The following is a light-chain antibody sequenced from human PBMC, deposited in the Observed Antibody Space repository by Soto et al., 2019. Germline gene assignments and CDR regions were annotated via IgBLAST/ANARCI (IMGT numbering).Light chain of an antibody. CDR1: KIGGKS. Sequence: SYELTQPPSVSVAPGQPASITCGGTKIGGKSVHWYQQKPGQAPVLVVHDDSDRPSGIPERFSGSNSGKTATLTISRVEAGDEADYYCQVWDSSSDHPVFGGGTKLTVL. V-gene: IGLV3-21*02. CDR2: DDS. CDR3: QVWDSSSDHPV. J-gene: IGLJ2*01.